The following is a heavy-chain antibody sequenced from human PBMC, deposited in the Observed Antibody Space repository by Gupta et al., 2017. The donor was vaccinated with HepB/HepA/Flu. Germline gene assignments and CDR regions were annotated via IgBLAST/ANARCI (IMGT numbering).Heavy chain of an antibody. CDR3: ARAAVPVAYAWFDP. CDR2: INTDGGST. V-gene: IGHV3-74*01. CDR1: GFTFSYYY. D-gene: IGHD6-19*01. J-gene: IGHJ5*02. Sequence: EVQLVESGGGLVQPGGSLSRSCAASGFTFSYYYMHWVRKVPGKGLVWVSRINTDGGSTSYADTFKCRFAISRDNAKFTLYLEMNSLRAEDTAVYYCARAAVPVAYAWFDPWGQGILVTVSS.